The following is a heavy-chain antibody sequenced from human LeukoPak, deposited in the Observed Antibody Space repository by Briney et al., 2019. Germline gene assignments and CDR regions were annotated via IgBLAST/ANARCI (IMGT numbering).Heavy chain of an antibody. D-gene: IGHD1-1*01. CDR2: INTDGSST. V-gene: IGHV3-74*01. CDR3: AYNWGVQED. Sequence: GGSLRLSCVASGFTFSSYWMHWVRQAPGKGLVWVSRINTDGSSTSYADSVKGRFTISRDNSKNTLYLQMNSLRAEDTAVYYCAYNWGVQEDWGQGTLVTVSS. J-gene: IGHJ4*02. CDR1: GFTFSSYW.